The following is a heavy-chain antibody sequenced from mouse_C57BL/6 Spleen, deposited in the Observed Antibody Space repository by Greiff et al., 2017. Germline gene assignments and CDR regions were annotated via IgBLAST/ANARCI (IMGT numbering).Heavy chain of an antibody. J-gene: IGHJ2*01. Sequence: QVQLKQSGAELVRPGASVTLSCKASGYTFTDYEMHWVKQTPVHGLEWIGAIDPETGGTAYNQKFKGKAILTADKSSSTAYMELRSLTSEDSAVYYCTRFDTTVVATDYWGQGTTLTVSS. CDR1: GYTFTDYE. CDR2: IDPETGGT. V-gene: IGHV1-15*01. CDR3: TRFDTTVVATDY. D-gene: IGHD1-1*01.